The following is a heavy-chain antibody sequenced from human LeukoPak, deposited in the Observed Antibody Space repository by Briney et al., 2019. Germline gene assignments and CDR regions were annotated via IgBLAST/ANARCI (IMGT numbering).Heavy chain of an antibody. V-gene: IGHV3-48*03. CDR2: VSSSGSTI. D-gene: IGHD1-26*01. J-gene: IGHJ4*02. Sequence: PGGSLRLSCAASGFTFSSYEMNWVRQAPGKGLEWVSFVSSSGSTIYYADSVKGRFTISRDNANNSLYLRMHSLRAEDTAIYYCAAGWERWTLDYWGQGTLVTVSS. CDR1: GFTFSSYE. CDR3: AAGWERWTLDY.